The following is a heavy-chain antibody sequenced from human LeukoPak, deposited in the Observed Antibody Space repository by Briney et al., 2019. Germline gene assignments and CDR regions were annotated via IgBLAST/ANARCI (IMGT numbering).Heavy chain of an antibody. CDR1: GGSISSYY. CDR2: IYYSGST. V-gene: IGHV4-59*01. D-gene: IGHD1-26*01. J-gene: IGHJ4*02. CDR3: ARGGSYLGFDY. Sequence: SETLSPTCTVSGGSISSYYWSWIRQPPGKGLEWIGYIYYSGSTNYNPSLKSRVTISVDTPKNQFSLKLSSVTAADTAVYYCARGGSYLGFDYWGQGTLVTVSP.